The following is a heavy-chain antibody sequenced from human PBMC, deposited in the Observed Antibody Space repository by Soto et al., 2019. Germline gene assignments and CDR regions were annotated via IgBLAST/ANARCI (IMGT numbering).Heavy chain of an antibody. J-gene: IGHJ4*02. CDR2: IWYDGSNK. CDR3: ARDQRRGVLAGPKY. CDR1: GFTFSSYG. D-gene: IGHD3-10*01. Sequence: QVQLVESGGGVVQPGRSLRLSCAASGFTFSSYGMHWVRQAPGKGLEWVAVIWYDGSNKYYADSVKGRFTISRDNSKNTLYLQMNSLRAEDTAVYYCARDQRRGVLAGPKYWGQGTLVTVSS. V-gene: IGHV3-33*01.